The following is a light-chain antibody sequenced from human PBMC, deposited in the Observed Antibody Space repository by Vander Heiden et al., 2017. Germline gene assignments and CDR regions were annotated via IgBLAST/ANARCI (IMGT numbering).Light chain of an antibody. J-gene: IGKJ5*01. Sequence: DIQMTQSPSSLSASVGDRVTITCQASQDISNYLNWYQQKPGKAPKLLIYDASNLETGGPSRSSGSGSGTDFTVTISSLQPEDIATYYCQQYDNLSITFGQGTRLEIK. CDR1: QDISNY. CDR3: QQYDNLSIT. V-gene: IGKV1-33*01. CDR2: DAS.